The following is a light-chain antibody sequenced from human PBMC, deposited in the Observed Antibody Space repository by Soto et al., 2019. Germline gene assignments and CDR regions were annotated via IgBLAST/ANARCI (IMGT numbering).Light chain of an antibody. V-gene: IGKV3-20*01. Sequence: EIVLTQSPGTLSLSPGERATLSCRASQSVSSSYLAWYQQKPGQAPRLLIYDTSIRATGIPARFSGSGSGTDFTLTISRLEPEDFAVYYCQQYTTSSWTFGQGTKVDIK. CDR1: QSVSSSY. CDR2: DTS. J-gene: IGKJ1*01. CDR3: QQYTTSSWT.